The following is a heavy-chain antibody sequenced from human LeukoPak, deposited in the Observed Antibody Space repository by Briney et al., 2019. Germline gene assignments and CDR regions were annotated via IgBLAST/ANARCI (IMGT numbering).Heavy chain of an antibody. D-gene: IGHD5-24*01. CDR3: ARGGYNPIDY. J-gene: IGHJ4*02. Sequence: SETLSLTCTASGGSISSYYWSWIRQPPGKGLEWIGYIYYSGSTNYNPSLKSRVTISVDTSKNQFSLKLSSVTAADTAVYYCARGGYNPIDYWGQGTLVTVSS. V-gene: IGHV4-59*01. CDR2: IYYSGST. CDR1: GGSISSYY.